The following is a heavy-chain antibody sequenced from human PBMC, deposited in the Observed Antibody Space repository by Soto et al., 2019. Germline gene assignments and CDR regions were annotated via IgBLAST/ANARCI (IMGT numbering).Heavy chain of an antibody. V-gene: IGHV4-30-2*01. Sequence: PSETLSLTCAVSGGSISSGGYSWSWIRQPPGKGPEWIGYIYHSGSTYYNPSLKSRVTISVDRSKNQFSLKLSSVTAADTAVYYCARGRGSSMYWGQGTLVTVSS. CDR1: GGSISSGGYS. CDR2: IYHSGST. J-gene: IGHJ4*02. D-gene: IGHD6-13*01. CDR3: ARGRGSSMY.